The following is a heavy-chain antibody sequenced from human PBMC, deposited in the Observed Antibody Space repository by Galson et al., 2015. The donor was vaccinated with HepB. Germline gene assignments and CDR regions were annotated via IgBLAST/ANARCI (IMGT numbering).Heavy chain of an antibody. D-gene: IGHD3-22*01. CDR3: AKEVTSSYYVLGAVDI. J-gene: IGHJ3*02. CDR1: GFSFDDYA. Sequence: SLRLFCAAAGFSFDDYAMHWVRQAPGKGLEWVSGISWNSGSIGYADSVKGRFTISRDNAKNSLYLQMNSLRAEDTALYYCAKEVTSSYYVLGAVDIWGQGTMVTVSS. V-gene: IGHV3-9*01. CDR2: ISWNSGSI.